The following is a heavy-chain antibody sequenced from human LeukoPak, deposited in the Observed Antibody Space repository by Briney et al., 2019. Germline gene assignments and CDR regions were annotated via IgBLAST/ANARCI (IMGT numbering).Heavy chain of an antibody. D-gene: IGHD5-12*01. Sequence: GESLKISCKGSGYRFTSHWIGWVRQMPGKGLEWMGIIYPGDSDTRYSPSFQGQVTISADKSISTAYLQWTSLEASDTAMYYCARLGISGYDSWFDPWGQGTLVTVSS. CDR3: ARLGISGYDSWFDP. V-gene: IGHV5-51*01. CDR1: GYRFTSHW. CDR2: IYPGDSDT. J-gene: IGHJ5*02.